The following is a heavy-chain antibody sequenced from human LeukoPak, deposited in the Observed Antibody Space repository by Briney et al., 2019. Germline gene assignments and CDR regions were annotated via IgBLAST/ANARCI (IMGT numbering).Heavy chain of an antibody. CDR2: INPSGGST. CDR1: GYTFTSYY. V-gene: IGHV1-46*01. D-gene: IGHD3-10*01. CDR3: ARGGLWFGELEGFDY. J-gene: IGHJ4*02. Sequence: ASVKVSCKASGYTFTSYYMHWVRQAPGQGLEWMGIINPSGGSTSYAQKFQGRVTMTRDMSTSTDYMEQSSLRSEDTAVYYCARGGLWFGELEGFDYWGQGTLVTVSS.